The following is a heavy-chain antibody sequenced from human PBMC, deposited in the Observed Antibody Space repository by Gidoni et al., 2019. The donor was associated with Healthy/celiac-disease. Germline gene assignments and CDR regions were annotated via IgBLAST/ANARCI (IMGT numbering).Heavy chain of an antibody. D-gene: IGHD5-12*01. CDR2: IKSKTDGGTT. V-gene: IGHV3-15*01. J-gene: IGHJ4*02. Sequence: EVQLVESGGGLVKPGGSLRLSCAASGFTFSNAWMSWVRQAPGKGLEWVGRIKSKTDGGTTDYAAPVKGRFTISRDDSKNTLYLQMNSLKTEDTAVYYCTTGEESAVVATINNFDYWGQGTLVTVSS. CDR1: GFTFSNAW. CDR3: TTGEESAVVATINNFDY.